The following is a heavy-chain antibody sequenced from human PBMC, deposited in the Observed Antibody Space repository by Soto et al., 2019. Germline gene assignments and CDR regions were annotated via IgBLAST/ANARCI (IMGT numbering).Heavy chain of an antibody. Sequence: EVQLVESGGGLVQPGGSLRLSCAASGFTVSNNYMNWVRQAPGKGLEWVSVIYSAGSTYYADSVKDRFIVSRDNSKNTLDLQMNSLRAEDTAVYYCARASPLMAVVTFFDYWGQGTLVTVSS. V-gene: IGHV3-66*01. J-gene: IGHJ4*02. CDR2: IYSAGST. CDR3: ARASPLMAVVTFFDY. D-gene: IGHD2-21*02. CDR1: GFTVSNNY.